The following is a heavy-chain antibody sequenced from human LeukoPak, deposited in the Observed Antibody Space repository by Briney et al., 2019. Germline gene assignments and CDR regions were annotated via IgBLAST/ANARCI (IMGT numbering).Heavy chain of an antibody. Sequence: GGSLRLSCAASGFSFSSYGMHWVRQAPGKGLEWMAFISYDAIYKYYADFVKGRFTISRDNSKNTLYLQMNSLRAEDTAVYYCVRDLSMKYTFDYWGQGILVTVSS. CDR2: ISYDAIYK. CDR1: GFSFSSYG. D-gene: IGHD6-6*01. J-gene: IGHJ4*02. V-gene: IGHV3-30*19. CDR3: VRDLSMKYTFDY.